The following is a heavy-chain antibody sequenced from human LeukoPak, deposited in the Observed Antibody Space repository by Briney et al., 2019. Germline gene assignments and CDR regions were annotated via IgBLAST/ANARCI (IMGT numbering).Heavy chain of an antibody. V-gene: IGHV3-9*01. CDR1: GFTFSSYA. J-gene: IGHJ4*02. CDR2: ISWNRGSI. CDR3: AKARRSFGSSSPFDY. Sequence: GGSLRLSCAASGFTFSSYAMSWVRQAPGKGLEWVSGISWNRGSIDYADSVKGRFTISRDNAKNSLYLQMNSLRAEDTALYYCAKARRSFGSSSPFDYWGQGTLVTVSS. D-gene: IGHD6-6*01.